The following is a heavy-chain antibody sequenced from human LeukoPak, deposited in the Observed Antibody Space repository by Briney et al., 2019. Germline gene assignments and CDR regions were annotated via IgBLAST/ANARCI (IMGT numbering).Heavy chain of an antibody. V-gene: IGHV3-30*04. CDR1: GFTFSSYA. D-gene: IGHD3-22*01. CDR2: ISYDGSNK. J-gene: IGHJ4*02. CDR3: AREATYYYDSSGYYFDY. Sequence: GGSLRLSCAASGFTFSSYAMHWVRQAPGKGLEWVAVISYDGSNKYYADSVKGRFTISRDNSKNTLYPQMNSLRAEDTAVYYCAREATYYYDSSGYYFDYWGQGTLVTVSS.